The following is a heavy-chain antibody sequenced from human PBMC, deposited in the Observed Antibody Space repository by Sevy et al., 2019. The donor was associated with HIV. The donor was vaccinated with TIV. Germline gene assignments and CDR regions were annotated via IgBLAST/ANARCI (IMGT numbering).Heavy chain of an antibody. CDR2: ISEDGSEK. V-gene: IGHV3-30*18. CDR3: ANSRGRYAGSSWLYYYYAVDV. D-gene: IGHD3-16*01. CDR1: GFPFSRHG. J-gene: IGHJ6*02. Sequence: GGSLRLSCAASGFPFSRHGMHWVRQSPGKGLQWVAVISEDGSEKQYADSVKGRFTISRDNSKDTVYLQMSSLRLEDTAVYYCANSRGRYAGSSWLYYYYAVDVWGQGTTVTVSS.